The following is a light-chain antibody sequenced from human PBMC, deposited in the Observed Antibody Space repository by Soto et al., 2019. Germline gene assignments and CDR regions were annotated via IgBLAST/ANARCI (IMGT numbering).Light chain of an antibody. CDR1: QSVLYSSNNKNY. V-gene: IGKV4-1*01. CDR2: WAS. Sequence: DIVMTQSPDSLAVSLGERATINCKSSQSVLYSSNNKNYLAWYQQKPGQPPKLLIYWASTRESGVPDRFSGSASGTDFTLTISSLQAEDVAVYYCQQYYSTVITFGQGTRLEIK. J-gene: IGKJ5*01. CDR3: QQYYSTVIT.